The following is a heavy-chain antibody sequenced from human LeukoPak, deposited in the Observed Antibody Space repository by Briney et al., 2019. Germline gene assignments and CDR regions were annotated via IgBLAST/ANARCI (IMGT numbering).Heavy chain of an antibody. CDR1: GFTFSSYS. Sequence: GGSLRLSCAASGFTFSSYSMNWVRQAPGKGVEWVSSISSSSSYIYYADSVKGRFTISRDNAKNSLYLQMNSLRAEDTAVYYCARDNLWYYYDSNPHAFDIWGQGTMVTVSS. D-gene: IGHD3-22*01. V-gene: IGHV3-21*01. J-gene: IGHJ3*02. CDR3: ARDNLWYYYDSNPHAFDI. CDR2: ISSSSSYI.